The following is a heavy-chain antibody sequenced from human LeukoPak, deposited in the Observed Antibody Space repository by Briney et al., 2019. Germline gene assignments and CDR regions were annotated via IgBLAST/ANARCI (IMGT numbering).Heavy chain of an antibody. Sequence: GRSLRLSCAASGFTFSSHSMHWVRQAPGKGLEWVGIIWHDGGTTYYADSVRGRFTISRDNSKNTLDLQMSGLRDGDTAVYFCVRSQSAATYDAWGQGTLVTVSS. V-gene: IGHV3-33*01. CDR1: GFTFSSHS. CDR3: VRSQSAATYDA. CDR2: IWHDGGTT. D-gene: IGHD3-16*01. J-gene: IGHJ5*02.